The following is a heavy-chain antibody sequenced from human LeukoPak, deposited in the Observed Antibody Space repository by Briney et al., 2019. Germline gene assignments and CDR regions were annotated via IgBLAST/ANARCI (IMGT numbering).Heavy chain of an antibody. V-gene: IGHV1-46*03. CDR1: GYTFSTYY. CDR3: AREGFDY. J-gene: IGHJ4*02. CDR2: INPSGGST. Sequence: ASVKVSCKAFGYTFSTYYMHWVRQAPGQGLEWMGIINPSGGSTNYAQKFQGRFTMSTDTSTSTVYMELSSLRSEDTAVYYCAREGFDYWGQGTLVTVSS.